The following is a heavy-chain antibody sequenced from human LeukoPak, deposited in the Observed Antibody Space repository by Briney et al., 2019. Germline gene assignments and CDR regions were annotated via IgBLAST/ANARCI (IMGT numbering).Heavy chain of an antibody. CDR3: ARQGSGSTYHFDY. D-gene: IGHD6-19*01. CDR2: IYYSGST. Sequence: SETLSLTCTVSGGSISSYQGSGIRQPPGKGLEWIGYIYYSGSTNYNPSLKSRVTISVDTSKNQFSLKLSSVTAADTAVYYCARQGSGSTYHFDYWGQGTLVTVSS. CDR1: GGSISSYQ. J-gene: IGHJ4*02. V-gene: IGHV4-59*08.